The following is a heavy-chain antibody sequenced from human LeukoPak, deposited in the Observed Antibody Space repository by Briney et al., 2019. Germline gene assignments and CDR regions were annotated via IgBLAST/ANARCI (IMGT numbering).Heavy chain of an antibody. CDR2: ISYDGSNK. CDR3: ARDCYGSGRTPPPFH. Sequence: SGGSLRLSCAASGFTFSSYAMHWVRQAPGKGLEWVAVISYDGSNKYYADSVKGRFTISRDNSKNTLYLQMNSLRAKDTAAYYCARDCYGSGRTPPPFHWGQGTLVTVSS. D-gene: IGHD3-10*01. J-gene: IGHJ4*02. CDR1: GFTFSSYA. V-gene: IGHV3-30*04.